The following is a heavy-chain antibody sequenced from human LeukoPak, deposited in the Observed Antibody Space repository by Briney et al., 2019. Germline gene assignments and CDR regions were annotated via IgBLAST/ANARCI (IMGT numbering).Heavy chain of an antibody. V-gene: IGHV1-69*04. CDR2: IIPILGIA. Sequence: GASVKVSCKAPGGTFSSYAISWVRQAPGQGLEWMGRIIPILGIANYAQKFQGRVTITADKSTSTAYMELSSLRSEDTAVYYCARAPPYDILTGYEFDYWGQGTLVTVSS. CDR1: GGTFSSYA. CDR3: ARAPPYDILTGYEFDY. J-gene: IGHJ4*02. D-gene: IGHD3-9*01.